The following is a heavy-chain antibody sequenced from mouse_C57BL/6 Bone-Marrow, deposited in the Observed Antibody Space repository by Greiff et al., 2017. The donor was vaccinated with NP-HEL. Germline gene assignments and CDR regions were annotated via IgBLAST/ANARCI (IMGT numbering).Heavy chain of an antibody. CDR3: ARNPAMDY. CDR2: IYPGGGYT. J-gene: IGHJ4*01. Sequence: VQGVESGAELVRPGPSVKMSCKASGYTFTNYWIGWAKQRPGHGLEWIGDIYPGGGYTNYNEKFKGKATLTADKSSSTAYMQFSSLTSEDSAIYYCARNPAMDYWGQGTSVTVSS. V-gene: IGHV1-63*01. CDR1: GYTFTNYW.